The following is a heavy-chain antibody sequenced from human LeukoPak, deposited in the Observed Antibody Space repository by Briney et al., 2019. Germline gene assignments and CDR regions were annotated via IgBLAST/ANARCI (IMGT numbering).Heavy chain of an antibody. D-gene: IGHD2-2*01. CDR2: IHYSGST. Sequence: SETLSLTCSVSGGSISSYYWSWIRQPPGKGLEWIGYIHYSGSTSYNPSLKSRVTISVDTSKNQISLKVRSVTAADTAVYYCARTTEDCSSTSCYQYWFDPWGQGTLVTVSS. CDR1: GGSISSYY. V-gene: IGHV4-59*01. CDR3: ARTTEDCSSTSCYQYWFDP. J-gene: IGHJ5*02.